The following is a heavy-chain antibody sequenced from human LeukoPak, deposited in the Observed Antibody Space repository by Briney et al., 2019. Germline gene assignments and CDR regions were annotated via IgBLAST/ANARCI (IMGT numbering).Heavy chain of an antibody. CDR2: ISWNSGSI. CDR1: GFTFSSYA. V-gene: IGHV3-9*03. J-gene: IGHJ4*02. CDR3: AKGYLRFLEWLSAPFDY. D-gene: IGHD3-3*01. Sequence: GGSLRLSCAASGFTFSSYAMSWVRQAPGKGLEWVSGISWNSGSIGYADSVKGRFTISRDNAKNSLYLQMNSLRAEDMALYYCAKGYLRFLEWLSAPFDYWGQGTLVTVSS.